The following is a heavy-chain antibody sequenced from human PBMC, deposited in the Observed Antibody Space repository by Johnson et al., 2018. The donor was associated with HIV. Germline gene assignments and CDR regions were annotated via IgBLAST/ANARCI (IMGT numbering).Heavy chain of an antibody. D-gene: IGHD4-17*01. J-gene: IGHJ3*02. CDR1: GFTFSDYY. Sequence: QVQLVESGGGLVKPGGSLRLSCAASGFTFSDYYMSWIRQAPGKGLEWVSSITSNGTTMYYAESVKGRFTISRNNVRNSLYLQMSSLRAADTAVYYCAIEKLGSTEYDAFEICGQGTMVTVSS. CDR3: AIEKLGSTEYDAFEI. CDR2: ITSNGTTM. V-gene: IGHV3-11*04.